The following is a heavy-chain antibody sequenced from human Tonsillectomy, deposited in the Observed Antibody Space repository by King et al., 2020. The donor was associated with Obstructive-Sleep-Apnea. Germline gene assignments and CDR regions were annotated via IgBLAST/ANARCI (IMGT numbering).Heavy chain of an antibody. Sequence: VQLVESGGGLVKPGGSLRLSCAASGFIFSDYYMSWIRQAPGKGLEWVSYIRSSGNARYYADSVRGRFTISRDNAKKTLYLQMNSLRAEDTAVYYCATTSPAAGRNDYWGQGTLVTVSS. CDR3: ATTSPAAGRNDY. V-gene: IGHV3-11*01. D-gene: IGHD6-13*01. CDR1: GFIFSDYY. CDR2: IRSSGNAR. J-gene: IGHJ4*02.